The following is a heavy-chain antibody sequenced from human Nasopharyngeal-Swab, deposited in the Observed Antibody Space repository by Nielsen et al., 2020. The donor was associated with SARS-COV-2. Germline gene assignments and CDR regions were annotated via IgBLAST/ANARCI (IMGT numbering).Heavy chain of an antibody. CDR3: ARGYYYDSSGYFDY. CDR1: GFSLSTSGMC. V-gene: IGHV2-70*11. J-gene: IGHJ4*02. D-gene: IGHD3-22*01. CDR2: IDWDDDK. Sequence: SGPTLVKPAQTLTLTCTFSGFSLSTSGMCVSWIRQPPGKALEWLARIDWDDDKYYSTSLKTRLTISKDTSKNQVVLTMTNMDPVDTATYYCARGYYYDSSGYFDYWGQGTLVTVSS.